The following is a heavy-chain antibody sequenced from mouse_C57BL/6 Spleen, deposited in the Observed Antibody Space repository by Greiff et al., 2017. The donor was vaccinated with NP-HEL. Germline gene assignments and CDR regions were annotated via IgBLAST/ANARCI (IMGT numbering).Heavy chain of an antibody. CDR3: TTHSSGYAWFAY. CDR1: GFNIKDYY. D-gene: IGHD3-2*02. J-gene: IGHJ3*01. CDR2: IDPEDGDT. V-gene: IGHV14-1*01. Sequence: EVQLQQSGAELVRPGASVKLSCTASGFNIKDYYMHWVKQRPEQGLEWIGRIDPEDGDTEYAPKFQGKATMTADTSSNTAYLQLSSLTSEDTAVYYCTTHSSGYAWFAYWGQGTLVTVSA.